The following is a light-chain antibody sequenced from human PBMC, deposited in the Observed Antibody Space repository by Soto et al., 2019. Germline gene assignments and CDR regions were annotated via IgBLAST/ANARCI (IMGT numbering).Light chain of an antibody. J-gene: IGKJ2*01. V-gene: IGKV3-11*01. Sequence: EIVLTQSPATLSLSPGERATLSCRTSQSVGTYLAWYQHNPGQAPRLLIYDASNRATGIPARFSGSGSGTDFTLTISTPEPEDCAVYYCQQRYNWSNTFGQGTKQEIK. CDR1: QSVGTY. CDR3: QQRYNWSNT. CDR2: DAS.